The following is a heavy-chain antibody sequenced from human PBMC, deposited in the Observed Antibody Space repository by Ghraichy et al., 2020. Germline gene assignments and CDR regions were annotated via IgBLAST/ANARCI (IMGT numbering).Heavy chain of an antibody. CDR1: GGSVSSGNYY. V-gene: IGHV4-61*01. CDR2: IYYSGSP. Sequence: SETLSLTCTVSGGSVSSGNYYWSWIRRPPGRGLEWIGYIYYSGSPNYNPSPKSRVSMLVDTSKNQFSLRLTSVTAADTAVYYCARGPYRAFYNFWGQGTLVTVSA. CDR3: ARGPYRAFYNF. D-gene: IGHD5-24*01. J-gene: IGHJ4*02.